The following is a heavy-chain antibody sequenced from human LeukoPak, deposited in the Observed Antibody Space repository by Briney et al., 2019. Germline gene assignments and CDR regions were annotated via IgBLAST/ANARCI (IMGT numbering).Heavy chain of an antibody. CDR2: IYSGGST. J-gene: IGHJ5*02. Sequence: GGSLRLSCAASGFTVSSNYMSWVRQAPGKGLEWVSVIYSGGSTYYADSVKGRFAISRDNSKNTLYLQMNSLRAEDTAVYYCARDRTIRGPFDPWGQGTLVTVSS. CDR3: ARDRTIRGPFDP. CDR1: GFTVSSNY. V-gene: IGHV3-66*02. D-gene: IGHD3-9*01.